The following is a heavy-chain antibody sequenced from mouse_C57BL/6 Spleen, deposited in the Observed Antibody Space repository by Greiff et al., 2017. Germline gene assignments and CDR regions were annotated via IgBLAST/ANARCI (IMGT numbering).Heavy chain of an antibody. CDR3: TRWGYSNGFDY. V-gene: IGHV1-15*01. CDR1: GYTFTDYE. Sequence: QVQLQQSGAELVRPGASVTLSCKASGYTFTDYEMHWVKQTPVHGLEWIGAIDPETGGTAYNQKFKGKAILTVDKSSSTAYMELRSLTSEASAVXYCTRWGYSNGFDYWGQGTTLTVSA. CDR2: IDPETGGT. D-gene: IGHD2-5*01. J-gene: IGHJ2*01.